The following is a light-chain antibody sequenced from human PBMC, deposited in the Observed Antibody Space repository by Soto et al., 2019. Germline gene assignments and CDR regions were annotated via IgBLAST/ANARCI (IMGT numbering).Light chain of an antibody. Sequence: DIQLTQSPSFLSASVRDRVTITCRASQGISSYLAWYQQKPGKAPKLLIYAASTLQSGVPSRFSGSGSGTEFTLTISSLQPEDFATYYCQQLETYPLTFGGGTKVEIK. CDR1: QGISSY. V-gene: IGKV1-9*01. CDR2: AAS. CDR3: QQLETYPLT. J-gene: IGKJ4*01.